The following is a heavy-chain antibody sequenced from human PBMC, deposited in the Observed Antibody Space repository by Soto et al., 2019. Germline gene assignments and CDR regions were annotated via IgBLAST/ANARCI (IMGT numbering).Heavy chain of an antibody. CDR2: INHSGST. Sequence: SETLSLTCAVYGGSISGYYWSWIRQPPGKGLEWIGEINHSGSTNYNPSLKSRVTISVDTSKNQFSLKLSSVTAADTAVYYCARYYRRSGYDFRLSYYYYGMDVWGQGTTVTVSS. V-gene: IGHV4-34*01. J-gene: IGHJ6*02. CDR3: ARYYRRSGYDFRLSYYYYGMDV. CDR1: GGSISGYY. D-gene: IGHD5-12*01.